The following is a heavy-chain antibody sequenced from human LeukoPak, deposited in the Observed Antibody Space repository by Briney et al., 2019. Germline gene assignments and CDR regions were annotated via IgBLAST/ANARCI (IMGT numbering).Heavy chain of an antibody. V-gene: IGHV3-21*01. CDR1: GFTFSSYS. CDR3: ARANPRYSSSWYGRNWFDP. CDR2: ISGSSSYI. Sequence: PGGSLRLSCAASGFTFSSYSMNWVRQAPGKGLEWVSSISGSSSYIYYADSVKGRFTISRDNAKNSLYLQMNSLRAEDTAVYYCARANPRYSSSWYGRNWFDPWGQGTLVTVSS. D-gene: IGHD6-13*01. J-gene: IGHJ5*02.